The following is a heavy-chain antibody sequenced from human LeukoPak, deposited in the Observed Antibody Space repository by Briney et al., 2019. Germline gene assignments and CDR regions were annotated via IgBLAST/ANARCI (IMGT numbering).Heavy chain of an antibody. CDR1: GFTFSSYA. D-gene: IGHD1-26*01. V-gene: IGHV3-64D*09. CDR2: ISSNGVGT. J-gene: IGHJ3*02. Sequence: GRSLRLSCSASGFTFSSYAMYWVRQAPGRGLEYVSAISSNGVGTYYADSVKGRFTISRDNSKNTLYLQMSSLRAEDTAVYYCVKCYSGTYRGALDIWGRGTMVTVSS. CDR3: VKCYSGTYRGALDI.